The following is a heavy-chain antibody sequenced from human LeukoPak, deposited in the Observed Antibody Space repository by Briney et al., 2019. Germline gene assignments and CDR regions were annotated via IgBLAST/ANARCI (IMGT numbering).Heavy chain of an antibody. V-gene: IGHV3-30*04. CDR3: AREGDIVATISYYFDY. D-gene: IGHD5-12*01. J-gene: IGHJ4*02. CDR2: ILYDGSNK. CDR1: GFTFSSYA. Sequence: GRSLRLSCAASGFTFSSYAMHWVRQAPGKGLEWVAVILYDGSNKYYADSVKGRFTISRDNSKNTLYLQMNSLRAEDTAMYYCAREGDIVATISYYFDYWGQGTLVTVSS.